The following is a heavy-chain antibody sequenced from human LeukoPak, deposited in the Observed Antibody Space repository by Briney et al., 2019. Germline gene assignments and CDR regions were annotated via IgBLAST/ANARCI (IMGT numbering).Heavy chain of an antibody. D-gene: IGHD6-13*01. J-gene: IGHJ5*02. CDR3: ARHDHGIAANFDP. CDR1: GYSFTSYW. V-gene: IGHV5-10-1*01. CDR2: IDPSDSYT. Sequence: GESLRISCKGSGYSFTSYWISWVRRMPGKGLEWMGRIDPSDSYTNYSPSFQGHVTISADKSISTAYLQWSSLKASDTAMYYCARHDHGIAANFDPWGQGTLVTVSS.